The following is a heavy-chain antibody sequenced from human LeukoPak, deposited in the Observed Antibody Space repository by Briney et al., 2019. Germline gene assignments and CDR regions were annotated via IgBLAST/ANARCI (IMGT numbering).Heavy chain of an antibody. D-gene: IGHD6-6*01. Sequence: PSETLSLTCTVSGGSISSHYWSWIRQPPGKGLEWIGYIYYSGSTNYNPSLKSRVTISVDTSKNQFSLKLSSVTAADTAVYYCARLSGYSSSSSFDYWGQGTLVTVSS. J-gene: IGHJ4*02. V-gene: IGHV4-59*11. CDR1: GGSISSHY. CDR2: IYYSGST. CDR3: ARLSGYSSSSSFDY.